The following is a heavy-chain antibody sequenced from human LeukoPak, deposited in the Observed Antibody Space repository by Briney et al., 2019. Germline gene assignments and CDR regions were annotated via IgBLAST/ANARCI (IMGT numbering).Heavy chain of an antibody. Sequence: PSETLSLTCAVYGGSFSGYYWSWIRQPPGKGLEWIGEINHSGSTNYNPSLKSRVTISVDTSKNQFSLKPSSVTAADTAVYYCARGSRGSGSYYSGYFDYWGQGTLVTVSS. D-gene: IGHD3-10*01. CDR1: GGSFSGYY. J-gene: IGHJ4*02. CDR2: INHSGST. CDR3: ARGSRGSGSYYSGYFDY. V-gene: IGHV4-34*01.